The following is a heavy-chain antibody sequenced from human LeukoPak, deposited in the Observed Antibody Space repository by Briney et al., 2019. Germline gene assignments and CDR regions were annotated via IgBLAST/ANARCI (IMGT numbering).Heavy chain of an antibody. D-gene: IGHD6-19*01. V-gene: IGHV3-53*01. CDR1: GFTVSSNY. Sequence: PGGSLRLSCAASGFTVSSNYMSWVRQAPGKGLEWVSVIYSGGSTYYADSVKGRFTISRDNSKNTLYLQMNSLRAEDTAVYYCAIAGYSSGWGGEYWGQGTLVTVSS. CDR3: AIAGYSSGWGGEY. J-gene: IGHJ4*02. CDR2: IYSGGST.